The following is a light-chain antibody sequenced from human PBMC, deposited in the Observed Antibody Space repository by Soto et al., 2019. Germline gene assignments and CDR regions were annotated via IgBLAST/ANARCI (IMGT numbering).Light chain of an antibody. Sequence: DIVMTQSPLSLPVTPGEPASISCRSSQSLLYSNGYNYLDWYLQKPGQSPQLLIYLGSNRASGVPDRFSGSGSGTDFTLTISRVETEDVGVYYCMQTRQTPFTFGPGTKVDFK. CDR1: QSLLYSNGYNY. J-gene: IGKJ3*01. V-gene: IGKV2-28*01. CDR2: LGS. CDR3: MQTRQTPFT.